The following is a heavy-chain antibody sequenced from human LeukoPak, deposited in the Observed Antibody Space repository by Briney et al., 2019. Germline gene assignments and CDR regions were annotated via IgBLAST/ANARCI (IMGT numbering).Heavy chain of an antibody. CDR3: ARVRNGGFLEWLPPDYYYMDV. J-gene: IGHJ6*03. V-gene: IGHV4-59*01. Sequence: SETLSLTCTVSGGSISSYYWSWIRQPPGKGLEWIGYIYYSGSTNYNPSLKSRVTISVDTSKNQFSLKLSSVTAADTAVYYCARVRNGGFLEWLPPDYYYMDVWGKGTTATVSS. CDR2: IYYSGST. D-gene: IGHD3-3*01. CDR1: GGSISSYY.